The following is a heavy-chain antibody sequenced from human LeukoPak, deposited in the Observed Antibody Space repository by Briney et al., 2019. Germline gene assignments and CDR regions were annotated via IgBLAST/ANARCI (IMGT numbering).Heavy chain of an antibody. D-gene: IGHD3-3*01. V-gene: IGHV3-21*01. CDR1: GFTFNNYN. J-gene: IGHJ4*02. Sequence: PGGSLRLSCAASGFTFNNYNMNWVRQAPGKALEWVSSITSSGTYIFYADSVKGRFTISRDNAKNSLYLQINSLGPEDTAVYYYAKALGHLTYYNFWSGYFDYWGQGTLVTVSS. CDR3: AKALGHLTYYNFWSGYFDY. CDR2: ITSSGTYI.